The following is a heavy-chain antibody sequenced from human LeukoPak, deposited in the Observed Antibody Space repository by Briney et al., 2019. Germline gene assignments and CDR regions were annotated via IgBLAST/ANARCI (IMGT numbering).Heavy chain of an antibody. J-gene: IGHJ4*02. Sequence: PSETLSLTCTVSGGSISSGSYYWSWIRQPAGKGLEWIGRIYTSGSTNYNPSLKSRVTISVDTSKNQYSLKLSSVTAADTAVYYCARVVVVTAIIDYWGQGTLVTVSS. V-gene: IGHV4-61*02. CDR1: GGSISSGSYY. CDR2: IYTSGST. CDR3: ARVVVVTAIIDY. D-gene: IGHD2-21*02.